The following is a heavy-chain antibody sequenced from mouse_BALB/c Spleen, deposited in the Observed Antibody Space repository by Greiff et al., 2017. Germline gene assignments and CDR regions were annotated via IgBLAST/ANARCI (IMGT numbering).Heavy chain of an antibody. V-gene: IGHV1S16*01. CDR3: TIDGIGLAYDACSDY. CDR1: GYTFTSYW. D-gene: IGHD2-12*01. Sequence: QVQLQQPGAELVKPGASVKLSCKASGYTFTSYWMHWVKLRPGQGFEWIGEINPSNGGTNYNEKFKRKATLTVDKSSSTDYMQLSSLTSEDSAVYYGTIDGIGLAYDACSDYWGQGTTLTVSS. CDR2: INPSNGGT. J-gene: IGHJ2*01.